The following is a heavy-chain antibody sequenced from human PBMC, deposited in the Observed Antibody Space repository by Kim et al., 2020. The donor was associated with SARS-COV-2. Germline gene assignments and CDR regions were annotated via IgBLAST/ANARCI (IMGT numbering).Heavy chain of an antibody. CDR1: GGSISSSSYY. CDR2: IYYSGST. V-gene: IGHV4-39*01. D-gene: IGHD3-10*01. J-gene: IGHJ5*02. CDR3: ARHRSILLWFGELSNNWFDP. Sequence: SETLSLTCTVSGGSISSSSYYWGWIRQPPGKGLEWIGSIYYSGSTYYNPSLKSRVTISVDTSKNQFSLKLSSVTAADTAVYYCARHRSILLWFGELSNNWFDPWGQGTLVTVSS.